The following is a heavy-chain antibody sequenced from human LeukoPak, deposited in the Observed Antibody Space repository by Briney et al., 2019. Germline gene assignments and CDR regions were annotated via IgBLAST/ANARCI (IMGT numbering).Heavy chain of an antibody. D-gene: IGHD3-22*01. CDR3: ARSSEVPLYYDSSGYYCVGQYYFDY. Sequence: SETLSLTCAVSGGSISSGGYSWSWIRQPPGKGLEWIGYIYHSGSTYYNPSLKSRVTISVDRSKNQFSLKLSSVTAADTAVYYCARSSEVPLYYDSSGYYCVGQYYFDYWGQGTLVTVSS. CDR1: GGSISSGGYS. V-gene: IGHV4-30-2*01. J-gene: IGHJ4*02. CDR2: IYHSGST.